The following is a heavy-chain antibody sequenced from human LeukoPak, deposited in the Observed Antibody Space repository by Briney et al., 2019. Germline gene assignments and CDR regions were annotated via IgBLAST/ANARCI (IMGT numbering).Heavy chain of an antibody. J-gene: IGHJ5*02. CDR2: INQAGSEK. Sequence: PGGSLRLSCAPSEFTLSDHWMSWVRQAPGRGLEWVAHINQAGSEKQYVDSVRGRFTISRDNTRNSLFLHMNSLRSEDSAVYYCARGHYGLASWGQGALVTVSS. CDR1: EFTLSDHW. CDR3: ARGHYGLAS. V-gene: IGHV3-7*04. D-gene: IGHD3-10*01.